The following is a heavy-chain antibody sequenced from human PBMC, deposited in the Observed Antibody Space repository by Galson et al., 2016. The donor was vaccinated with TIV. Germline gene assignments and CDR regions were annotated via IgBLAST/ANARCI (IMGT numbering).Heavy chain of an antibody. V-gene: IGHV1-69*13. CDR1: GVTFYSYG. CDR3: ARHWDT. J-gene: IGHJ5*02. Sequence: SVKVSCKASGVTFYSYGFTWIRQAPGQGLEWMGGIIPIYDTTIRAQKFQGRVTITADQSTNTAHMELSSLRFEDTAVYYCARHWDTWGQGTLVTVSS. CDR2: IIPIYDTT.